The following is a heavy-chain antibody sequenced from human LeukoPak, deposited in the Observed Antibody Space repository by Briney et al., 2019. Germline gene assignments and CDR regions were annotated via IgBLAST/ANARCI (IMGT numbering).Heavy chain of an antibody. CDR1: GYTFTSYG. CDR3: ATPHELYGDLDY. D-gene: IGHD4-17*01. Sequence: ASVKVSCKASGYTFTSYGISWVRQAPGQGLEWTGWISAYNGNTKYAQKLQGRVTMTTDTSTTTAYMELRNLRSDDTAVYYCATPHELYGDLDYWGQGTLVTVSS. J-gene: IGHJ4*02. V-gene: IGHV1-18*01. CDR2: ISAYNGNT.